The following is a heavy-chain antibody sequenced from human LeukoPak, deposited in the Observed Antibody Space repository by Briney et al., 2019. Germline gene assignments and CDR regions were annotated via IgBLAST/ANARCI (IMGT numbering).Heavy chain of an antibody. CDR2: ISGSGGST. Sequence: GGSLRLSCAASGFTFSSYAMSWVRQAPGKGLEWVSAISGSGGSTYYADSVKGRFTIPRDNSKNTLYLQMNSLRAEDTAVYYCAKDADVLRYFDWLLSYMDVWGKGTTVTVSS. V-gene: IGHV3-23*01. CDR1: GFTFSSYA. CDR3: AKDADVLRYFDWLLSYMDV. D-gene: IGHD3-9*01. J-gene: IGHJ6*03.